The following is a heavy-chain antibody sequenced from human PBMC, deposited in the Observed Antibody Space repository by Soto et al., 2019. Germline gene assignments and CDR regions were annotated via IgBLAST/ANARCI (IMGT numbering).Heavy chain of an antibody. CDR3: ARYRTKVPVAFDV. CDR2: MNPSGSNT. Sequence: QVQLVQSGAEVKKPGASVQVSCKASGLAFPIDDIIWVRQTIGQGLEFMGWMNPSGSNTGYAQKFQGRATFTWNTPTSTACMDLSGLRSEDTAVYYCARYRTKVPVAFDVWGQGTMVTVSS. D-gene: IGHD3-16*02. J-gene: IGHJ3*01. CDR1: GLAFPIDD. V-gene: IGHV1-8*01.